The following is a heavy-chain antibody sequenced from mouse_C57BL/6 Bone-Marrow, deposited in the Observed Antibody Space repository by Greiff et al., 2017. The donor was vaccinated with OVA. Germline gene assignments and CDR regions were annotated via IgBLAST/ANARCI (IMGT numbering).Heavy chain of an antibody. CDR3: ARDGTFYAMDY. V-gene: IGHV3-6*01. D-gene: IGHD1-1*02. Sequence: ESGPGLVKPSQSLSLTCSVTGYSITSCYYWYWIRPFPGNQLEWLGYISYDGSNNYNPSLKNRISITRNTSKNQFFLKLNSVTTEDTATYYCARDGTFYAMDYWGQGTSVTVSS. CDR2: ISYDGSN. CDR1: GYSITSCYY. J-gene: IGHJ4*01.